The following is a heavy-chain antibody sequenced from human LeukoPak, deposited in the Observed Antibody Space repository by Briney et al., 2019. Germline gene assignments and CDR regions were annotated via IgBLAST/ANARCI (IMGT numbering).Heavy chain of an antibody. D-gene: IGHD1-26*01. J-gene: IGHJ4*02. CDR1: GGSISSYY. V-gene: IGHV4-4*07. Sequence: PSETLSLTCTVSGGSISSYYWTWLRQPAGKGLEWIGRFYSTGSTNYNPSLKSRVTMSVDTPKNQFSLNLSSVTAADTAVYYCARDQYSGSLDYWGQGTLVTVSS. CDR3: ARDQYSGSLDY. CDR2: FYSTGST.